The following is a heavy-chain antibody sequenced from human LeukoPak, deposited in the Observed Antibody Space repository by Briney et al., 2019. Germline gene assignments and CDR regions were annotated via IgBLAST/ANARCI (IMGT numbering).Heavy chain of an antibody. Sequence: SETLSLTCTVSGGSISSYYWSWIRQPAGKGLEWIGRIYTSGSTNYNPSLKSRVTVSVDASKNQFSLKLSSVTAADTAVYYCARHYDNSGYGFFQHWGQGTLVTASS. CDR1: GGSISSYY. CDR3: ARHYDNSGYGFFQH. J-gene: IGHJ1*01. V-gene: IGHV4-4*07. D-gene: IGHD3-22*01. CDR2: IYTSGST.